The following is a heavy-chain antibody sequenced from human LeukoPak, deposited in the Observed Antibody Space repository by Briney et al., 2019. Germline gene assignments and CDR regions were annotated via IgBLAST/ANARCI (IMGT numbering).Heavy chain of an antibody. CDR2: INQDGSDK. CDR1: GFTFSSYW. D-gene: IGHD4-17*01. J-gene: IGHJ4*02. CDR3: AKDTYGDYYGDYFDY. V-gene: IGHV3-7*03. Sequence: RAGGSLRLSCAASGFTFSSYWMNWVRQAPGKGLEWVANINQDGSDKYYVDSVRVRFTISRDNSKNTLYLQMNRLRAEDTAVYYCAKDTYGDYYGDYFDYWGQGTLVTVSS.